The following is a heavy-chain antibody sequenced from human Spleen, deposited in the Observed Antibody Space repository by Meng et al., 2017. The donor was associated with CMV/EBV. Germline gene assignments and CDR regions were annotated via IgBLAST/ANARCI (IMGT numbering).Heavy chain of an antibody. D-gene: IGHD2-2*01. J-gene: IGHJ5*02. V-gene: IGHV4-34*01. Sequence: GSLRLSCAVYGGSFSGFYWSWIRQPPGKGLEWIGEINYSGSTNYNPFLESRVTISEDTSKNQFSLKLTSVTAADTALYYCARGRDIVVVPAAMGDWFDPWGQGTLVTVSS. CDR3: ARGRDIVVVPAAMGDWFDP. CDR2: INYSGST. CDR1: GGSFSGFY.